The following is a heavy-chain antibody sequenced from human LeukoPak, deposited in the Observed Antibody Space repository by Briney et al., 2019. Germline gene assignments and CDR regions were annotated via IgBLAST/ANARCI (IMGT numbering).Heavy chain of an antibody. J-gene: IGHJ4*02. CDR1: GFTFSSYD. D-gene: IGHD2-15*01. Sequence: GGSLRLSCAASGFTFSSYDMHWVRQAPGKGLEWVAFISYDGCNKFYADSVKGRFTISRDNSKDTLYLQMNSLRPENTAVYHCAKAPYCSGGSCYSDYFDSWGQGTLVTVSS. V-gene: IGHV3-30*18. CDR3: AKAPYCSGGSCYSDYFDS. CDR2: ISYDGCNK.